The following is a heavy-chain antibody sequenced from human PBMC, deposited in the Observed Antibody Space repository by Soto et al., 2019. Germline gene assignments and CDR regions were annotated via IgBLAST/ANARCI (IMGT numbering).Heavy chain of an antibody. J-gene: IGHJ4*02. CDR3: ASQGRYNYASPNDY. Sequence: PGESLKISCKASGYIFTTYWIAWVRQMPGKGLEWMGIIYPDDSDTRYSPSFQGQVTISADKSIDNAYLQWSSLKASDTAMYYCASQGRYNYASPNDYWGQGTLVTVSS. V-gene: IGHV5-51*01. D-gene: IGHD5-18*01. CDR1: GYIFTTYW. CDR2: IYPDDSDT.